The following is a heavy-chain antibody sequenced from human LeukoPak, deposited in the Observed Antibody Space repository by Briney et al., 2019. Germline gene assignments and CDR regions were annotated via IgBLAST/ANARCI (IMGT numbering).Heavy chain of an antibody. V-gene: IGHV3-23*01. Sequence: GGSLRLSCAASGFTFSTYAMSWVRQAPGKGLEWVSAISSSGDVTYYAGSVKGRFTISRDNSKNSLYLQMNSLRAEDTALYYCAKDIHLRIAAAGHYYYYMDVWGKGTTVTVSS. D-gene: IGHD6-13*01. CDR3: AKDIHLRIAAAGHYYYYMDV. CDR1: GFTFSTYA. CDR2: ISSSGDVT. J-gene: IGHJ6*03.